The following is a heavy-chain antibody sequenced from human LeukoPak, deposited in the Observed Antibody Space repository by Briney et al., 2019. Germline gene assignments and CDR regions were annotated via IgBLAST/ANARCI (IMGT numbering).Heavy chain of an antibody. D-gene: IGHD1-26*01. CDR2: VNSDGSST. Sequence: GGSLRLSCAASGFTFSNYWMHWVRQAPGEGLVWVSRVNSDGSSTSSADSVKGRFTISRDNAKNTLYLQMNSLRAEDTAVYYCARILTSSIVQPFDYWGQGTLVTVSS. CDR3: ARILTSSIVQPFDY. CDR1: GFTFSNYW. V-gene: IGHV3-74*01. J-gene: IGHJ4*02.